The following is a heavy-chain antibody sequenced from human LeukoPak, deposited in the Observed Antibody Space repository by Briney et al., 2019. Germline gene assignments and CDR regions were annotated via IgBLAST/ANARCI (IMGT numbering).Heavy chain of an antibody. CDR3: ERQPVYCAGDCYGDY. V-gene: IGHV5-51*01. CDR1: GYIFTSYW. CDR2: SYPGDSDT. J-gene: IGHJ4*02. D-gene: IGHD2-21*02. Sequence: GGALQISCKGAGYIFTSYWIGWVRQMPGKGLEWMGISYPGDSDTRYSPSFQGHVTISAGKSISTPFLQWRSRKAPDTATVYYERQPVYCAGDCYGDYGGQGPLATASA.